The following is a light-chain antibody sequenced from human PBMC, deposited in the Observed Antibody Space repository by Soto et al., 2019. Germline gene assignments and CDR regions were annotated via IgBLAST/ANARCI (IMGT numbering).Light chain of an antibody. J-gene: IGKJ1*01. CDR3: QQYNSYRT. V-gene: IGKV1-5*01. Sequence: DIQMNQSPSTLSASVGDRVNITCRASQSISSWLAWYQQKAGKAPKLLIYDASSLESGVPSRFSGSGSGTEFTLTISSLQPDDFATYYCQQYNSYRTFGQGTKVDVK. CDR1: QSISSW. CDR2: DAS.